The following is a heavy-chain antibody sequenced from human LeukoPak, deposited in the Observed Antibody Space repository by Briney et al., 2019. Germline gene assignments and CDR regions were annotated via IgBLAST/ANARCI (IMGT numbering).Heavy chain of an antibody. CDR2: INHSGST. D-gene: IGHD3-10*01. Sequence: PSETLSLTCAVYGWSLSGYYWSWISQPPGKGLEWIGEINHSGSTNYNPSLKSRVTISVDTSKNQFSLKLSSVTAADTAVYYCARAGSSPGYCYYMDVWGKGTTVTVSS. J-gene: IGHJ6*03. CDR3: ARAGSSPGYCYYMDV. CDR1: GWSLSGYY. V-gene: IGHV4-34*01.